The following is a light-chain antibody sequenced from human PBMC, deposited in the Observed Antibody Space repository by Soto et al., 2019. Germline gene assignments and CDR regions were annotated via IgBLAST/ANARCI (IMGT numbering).Light chain of an antibody. Sequence: QSALTQPPSASGSRGQSVTISCTGTSVDINYVSWFQQHPGKAPKLITCEVTKRPSGVPDRFSGSKSGNTASLTVSGLQGDDEADYYCSSYAGRDIWVFGGGTKVTVL. J-gene: IGLJ3*02. CDR2: EVT. V-gene: IGLV2-8*01. CDR1: SVDINY. CDR3: SSYAGRDIWV.